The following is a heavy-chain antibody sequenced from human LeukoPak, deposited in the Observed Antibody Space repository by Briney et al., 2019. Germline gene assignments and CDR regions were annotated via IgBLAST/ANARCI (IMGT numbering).Heavy chain of an antibody. CDR2: INPNSGGT. V-gene: IGHV1-2*04. CDR1: GYTFTGYY. J-gene: IGHJ4*02. D-gene: IGHD5-12*01. CDR3: AREGGYGHFDY. Sequence: ASVKVSCKASGYTFTGYYMHWVRQAPGQGLEWMGWINPNSGGTNYALKFQGWVTMTRDTSISTAYMELSRLRSDDTAVYYCAREGGYGHFDYWGQGTLVTVSS.